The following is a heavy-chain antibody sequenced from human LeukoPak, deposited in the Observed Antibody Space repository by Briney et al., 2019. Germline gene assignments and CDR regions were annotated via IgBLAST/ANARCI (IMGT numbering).Heavy chain of an antibody. D-gene: IGHD3-10*01. CDR2: INWNGDST. J-gene: IGHJ5*02. Sequence: GGSLRLSCAASGFTVSSNYMSWVRQAPGKGLEWVSDINWNGDSTGYAHSVRGRFTISRDNSKNSVYLQMNSLRVEDTAFYYCARDELLNRNWFDPWGQGTLVTVSS. V-gene: IGHV3-20*04. CDR3: ARDELLNRNWFDP. CDR1: GFTVSSNY.